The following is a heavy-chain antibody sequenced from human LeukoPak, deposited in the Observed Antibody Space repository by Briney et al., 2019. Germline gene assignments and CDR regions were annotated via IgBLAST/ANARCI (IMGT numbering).Heavy chain of an antibody. V-gene: IGHV3-23*01. CDR3: AKKWGVGTTTLDYFDY. CDR1: WFNFSNYA. J-gene: IGHJ4*02. CDR2: ICCSAGST. D-gene: IGHD1-26*01. Sequence: GGALRLSCAASWFNFSNYAMSWGRQAPGKGLGGCSGICCSAGSTYYADSVKGRFTISRDNSKNTLYLQMNSLTDDDTAVYYCAKKWGVGTTTLDYFDYWGQGTLVTVSS.